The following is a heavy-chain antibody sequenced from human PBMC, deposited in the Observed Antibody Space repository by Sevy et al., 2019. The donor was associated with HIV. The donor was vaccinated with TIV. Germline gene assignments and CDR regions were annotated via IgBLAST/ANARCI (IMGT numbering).Heavy chain of an antibody. Sequence: GGSLRLSCTASGFTFSGYAMTWVRQAPGKGLEWVSTICGSGDDTYYAGSVKGRFTISRDNSKNTLYLQMNTLRAEDTAVYFCAKAYYYDSRGYYFNWGQGTLVTVSS. D-gene: IGHD3-22*01. J-gene: IGHJ4*02. CDR1: GFTFSGYA. CDR2: ICGSGDDT. V-gene: IGHV3-23*01. CDR3: AKAYYYDSRGYYFN.